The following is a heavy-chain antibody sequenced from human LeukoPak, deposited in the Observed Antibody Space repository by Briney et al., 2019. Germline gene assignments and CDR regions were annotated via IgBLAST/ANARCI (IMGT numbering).Heavy chain of an antibody. J-gene: IGHJ3*02. V-gene: IGHV3-21*01. CDR1: GFTFSSYN. Sequence: GGSHRLSCAASGFTFSSYNMNWVRQAPGKGLEWVSSVSGTSTYIYYADSVRGRFTISRDNAKHSLYLQMNSLRAEDTAVYYCARDDISGNAFDIWGQGTLVPVPS. CDR2: VSGTSTYI. D-gene: IGHD6-19*01. CDR3: ARDDISGNAFDI.